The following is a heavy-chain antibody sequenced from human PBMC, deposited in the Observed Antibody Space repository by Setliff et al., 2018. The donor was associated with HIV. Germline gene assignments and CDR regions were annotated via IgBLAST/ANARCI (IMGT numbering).Heavy chain of an antibody. CDR3: ARGGGITIFGLVIRSGYFAS. V-gene: IGHV3-23*01. CDR2: VRGGGDGT. J-gene: IGHJ4*02. D-gene: IGHD3-3*01. CDR1: GFTFNNYA. Sequence: GGSLRLSCAASGFTFNNYAMYWVRQAPGKGLEWVSAVRGGGDGTNYADSVKGRFTISRDNSKNTMYLQMNSLRADDTALYYCARGGGITIFGLVIRSGYFASWGQGTLVTVSS.